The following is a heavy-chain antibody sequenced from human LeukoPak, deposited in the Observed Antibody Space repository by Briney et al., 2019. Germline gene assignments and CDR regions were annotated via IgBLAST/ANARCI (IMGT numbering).Heavy chain of an antibody. D-gene: IGHD6-13*01. V-gene: IGHV4-59*01. J-gene: IGHJ6*03. CDR3: ARGCYSSSGAHYYMDV. Sequence: SETLSLTCTVSGGSISFYYWNWIRQPPGKGLEWIGYIYYSGSTNYNPSLKSRVTISVDTSKNQFSLKLSSVTAADTAVYYCARGCYSSSGAHYYMDVWGKGTTVTVSS. CDR1: GGSISFYY. CDR2: IYYSGST.